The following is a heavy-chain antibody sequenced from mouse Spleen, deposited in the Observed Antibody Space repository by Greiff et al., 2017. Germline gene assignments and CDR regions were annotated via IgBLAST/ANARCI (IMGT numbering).Heavy chain of an antibody. Sequence: QVQLQQSGAELVKPGASVKLSCKASGYTFTSYWMHWVKQRPGQGLEWIGEINPSNGRTNYNEKFKSKATLTVDKSSSTAYMQLSSLTSEDSAVYYCARMTTVAFDYWGQGTTLTGSS. V-gene: IGHV1S81*02. D-gene: IGHD1-1*01. CDR3: ARMTTVAFDY. CDR1: GYTFTSYW. J-gene: IGHJ2*01. CDR2: INPSNGRT.